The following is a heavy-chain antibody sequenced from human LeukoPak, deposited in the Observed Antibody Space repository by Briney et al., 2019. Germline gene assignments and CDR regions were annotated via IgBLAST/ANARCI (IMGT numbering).Heavy chain of an antibody. V-gene: IGHV3-30*04. CDR3: ARVPTPPYCSGGSCNGVLGDYYYGMDV. CDR2: LSFDGSSE. J-gene: IGHJ6*02. Sequence: PGGSLRLSCADSASIFSTSAMHWVRQAPGKGLEWVAVLSFDGSSENYADSVRGRFSISRDNSKKTLYLQMNSLRAEDTAVYYCARVPTPPYCSGGSCNGVLGDYYYGMDVWGQGTTVAVSS. D-gene: IGHD2-15*01. CDR1: ASIFSTSA.